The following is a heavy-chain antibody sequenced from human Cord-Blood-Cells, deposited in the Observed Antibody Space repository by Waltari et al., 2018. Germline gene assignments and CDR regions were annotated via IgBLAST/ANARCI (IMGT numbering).Heavy chain of an antibody. J-gene: IGHJ4*02. CDR3: AREATSCSDY. V-gene: IGHV3-33*01. D-gene: IGHD2-2*01. CDR1: GFTFSSSG. Sequence: QVQLVESGRGAVKPGRSLRLSCAASGFTFSSSGLHWVRQAPGKGLEWVAVIWYDGSNKYYADSVKGRFTISRDNSKNTLYLQMNSLRAEDTAVYYCAREATSCSDYWGQGTLVTVSS. CDR2: IWYDGSNK.